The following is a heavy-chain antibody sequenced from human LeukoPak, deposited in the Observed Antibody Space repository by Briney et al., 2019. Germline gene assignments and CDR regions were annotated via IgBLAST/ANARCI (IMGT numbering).Heavy chain of an antibody. CDR3: ARNYYDSSGYYTEGFSDY. CDR1: GYTFTIYY. J-gene: IGHJ4*02. V-gene: IGHV1-46*01. Sequence: ASVKVSCTASGYTFTIYYMHWVRQAPGQGLEWMGIINPSGGSTSYTQKFQGRVTMTRDTSTSTVYMELSSLRSEDTAVYYCARNYYDSSGYYTEGFSDYWGQGTLVTVSS. CDR2: INPSGGST. D-gene: IGHD3-22*01.